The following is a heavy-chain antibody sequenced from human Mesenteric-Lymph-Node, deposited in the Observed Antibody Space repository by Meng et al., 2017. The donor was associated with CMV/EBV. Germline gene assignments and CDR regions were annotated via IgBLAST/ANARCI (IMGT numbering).Heavy chain of an antibody. CDR1: GFPFSTYS. CDR2: ISDDGTKK. V-gene: IGHV3-30*04. D-gene: IGHD3-16*01. Sequence: CPASGFPFSTYSIHWVHQAPGKGLGWVAVISDDGTKKYYADTVKGRFTISRDNSKNTVYLQMNSLRAEDTAVYYCAKMGAHAEHFDYWGQGTLVTVSS. J-gene: IGHJ4*02. CDR3: AKMGAHAEHFDY.